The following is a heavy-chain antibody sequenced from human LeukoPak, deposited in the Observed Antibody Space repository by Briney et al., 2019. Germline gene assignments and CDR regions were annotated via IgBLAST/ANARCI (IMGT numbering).Heavy chain of an antibody. Sequence: SETLSLTCAVSGYSISSSNWWGWIRQPPGKGLEWIGHIYYSGSTYYSPSLKSRVTMSVDTSKNQFSLKLSSVTAVDTAVYYCARRSAVAAYFDYWGQGTLVTVSS. D-gene: IGHD6-19*01. V-gene: IGHV4-28*01. CDR2: IYYSGST. CDR3: ARRSAVAAYFDY. CDR1: GYSISSSNW. J-gene: IGHJ4*02.